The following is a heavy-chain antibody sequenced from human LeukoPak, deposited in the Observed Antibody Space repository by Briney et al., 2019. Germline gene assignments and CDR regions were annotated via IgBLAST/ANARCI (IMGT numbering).Heavy chain of an antibody. CDR2: ITSPVGRI. D-gene: IGHD6-19*01. CDR1: GFTFSTYS. Sequence: GGSLRLTCAASGFTFSTYSMNWVRQAPGKGLEWVSSITSPVGRIYYADSLKGRITISRDNARSTLYLQMNSLRAEDTAVYYCATDGRSSGWYGFDYWGQGILVSVSS. V-gene: IGHV3-21*01. CDR3: ATDGRSSGWYGFDY. J-gene: IGHJ4*02.